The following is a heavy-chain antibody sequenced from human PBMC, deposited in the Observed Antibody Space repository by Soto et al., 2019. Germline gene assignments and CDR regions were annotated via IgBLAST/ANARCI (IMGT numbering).Heavy chain of an antibody. Sequence: ASVKVSCKASGYTFTSYYMHWVRQAPGQGLEWKGITNPSGGSTSYAQKYQGRVNMTRDTPTSTVYMELSSLRSEDMAVYYCARVRVNSAYYYDSSGYYAAFDIWGQGTMVTVS. V-gene: IGHV1-46*01. D-gene: IGHD3-22*01. CDR2: TNPSGGST. CDR3: ARVRVNSAYYYDSSGYYAAFDI. CDR1: GYTFTSYY. J-gene: IGHJ3*02.